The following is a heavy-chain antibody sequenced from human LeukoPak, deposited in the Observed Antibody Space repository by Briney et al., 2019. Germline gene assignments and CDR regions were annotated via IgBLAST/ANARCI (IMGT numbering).Heavy chain of an antibody. J-gene: IGHJ3*02. Sequence: SQTLSLTCAISGDSVSSNSAAWNWIRQSPSRGLEWLGRTYYRSKWYNDYAVSVKSRITINPDTSKNQFSLQLNSVTPEDTAVYYCARDHYLSSSSPPLDDAFDIWGQGTMVTVSS. CDR1: GDSVSSNSAA. D-gene: IGHD6-6*01. V-gene: IGHV6-1*01. CDR2: TYYRSKWYN. CDR3: ARDHYLSSSSPPLDDAFDI.